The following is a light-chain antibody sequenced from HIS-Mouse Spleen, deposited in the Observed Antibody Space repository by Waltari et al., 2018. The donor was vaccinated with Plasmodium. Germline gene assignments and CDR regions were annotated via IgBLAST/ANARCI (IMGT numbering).Light chain of an antibody. CDR3: YSTDSSGNHRV. V-gene: IGLV3-10*01. Sequence: SYELTQPPSVSVSPGQTARITCSGDALPKKYAYWYQKKSGTAPVLAIYEDSKRPSGIPERFSGSSSGTMATLTISGAQVEDEADYYCYSTDSSGNHRVFGGGTKLTVL. CDR1: ALPKKY. J-gene: IGLJ3*02. CDR2: EDS.